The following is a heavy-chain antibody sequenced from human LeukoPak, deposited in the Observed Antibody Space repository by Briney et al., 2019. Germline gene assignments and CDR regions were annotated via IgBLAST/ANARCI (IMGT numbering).Heavy chain of an antibody. D-gene: IGHD3-16*02. CDR2: ISGSGTRT. Sequence: GGSLRLSCAPPVFTFSNYATSGVRHAPGRGLEWVSGISGSGTRTYYTDSVKGRFTLSRDNPKSMLYLEMNSLRTEDTAVYYCAKGPRVFGGIIGSGGYYFDNWGQGTLVTVSS. J-gene: IGHJ4*02. V-gene: IGHV3-23*01. CDR3: AKGPRVFGGIIGSGGYYFDN. CDR1: VFTFSNYA.